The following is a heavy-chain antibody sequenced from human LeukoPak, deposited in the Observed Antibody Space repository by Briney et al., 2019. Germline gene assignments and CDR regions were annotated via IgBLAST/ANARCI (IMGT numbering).Heavy chain of an antibody. D-gene: IGHD6-13*01. Sequence: SETLSLTCTVSGGSISSGSYYWSWIRQPAGKGLEWIGRIYTSGSTNYNPSLKSRVTISVDTSKNQFSLKLSSVTAADTAVYYCASTGAAAGTDYWGQGTLVTVSS. J-gene: IGHJ4*02. V-gene: IGHV4-61*02. CDR1: GGSISSGSYY. CDR2: IYTSGST. CDR3: ASTGAAAGTDY.